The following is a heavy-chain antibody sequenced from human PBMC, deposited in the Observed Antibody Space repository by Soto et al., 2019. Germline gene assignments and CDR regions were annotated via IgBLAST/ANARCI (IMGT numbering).Heavy chain of an antibody. CDR2: IYPGDSDT. J-gene: IGHJ6*02. V-gene: IGHV5-51*01. D-gene: IGHD2-15*01. CDR3: ARRSAGNLGGMDV. Sequence: GESLKISCKGSGYSFTNYWIVWVRQMPGKGLEWMGMIYPGDSDTRYSPSFQGQVTISADKSITTAYLQWNSLKASDTAIYYCARRSAGNLGGMDVWGQGTTVTVSS. CDR1: GYSFTNYW.